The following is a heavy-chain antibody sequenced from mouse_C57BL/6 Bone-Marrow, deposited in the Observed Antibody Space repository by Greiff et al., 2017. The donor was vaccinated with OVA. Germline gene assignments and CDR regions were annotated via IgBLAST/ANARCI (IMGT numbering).Heavy chain of an antibody. Sequence: VQLQQPGAELVRPGSSVKLSCKASGYTFTSYWMPWVKQRPIQGLEWIGNIDPSDSATPYTQQFKDKATLTVDKSSSTAYMQLSSLTSEDSAVYYCARTGSRGGFAYWGQGTLVTVSA. CDR3: ARTGSRGGFAY. CDR1: GYTFTSYW. V-gene: IGHV1-52*01. CDR2: IDPSDSAT. J-gene: IGHJ3*01. D-gene: IGHD1-1*01.